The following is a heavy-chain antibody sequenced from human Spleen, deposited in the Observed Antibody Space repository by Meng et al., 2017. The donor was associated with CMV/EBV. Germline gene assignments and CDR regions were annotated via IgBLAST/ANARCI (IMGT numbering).Heavy chain of an antibody. Sequence: LRLSCAAAGFTFSSDAMHWVRQAPGKGLQWVALISYDETNNSYADSVKGRFTVSRDNSKNTVSLQMNSLRVEDTAVYYCARAAAGLDYWGQGTLVTVSS. CDR1: GFTFSSDA. CDR3: ARAAAGLDY. V-gene: IGHV3-30-3*01. J-gene: IGHJ4*02. CDR2: ISYDETNN. D-gene: IGHD6-13*01.